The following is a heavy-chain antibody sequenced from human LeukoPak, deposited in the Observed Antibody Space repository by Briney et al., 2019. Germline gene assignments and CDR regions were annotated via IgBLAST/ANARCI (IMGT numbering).Heavy chain of an antibody. J-gene: IGHJ4*02. CDR2: IYYSGST. CDR1: GYSISSGYY. Sequence: SETLSLTCTVSGYSISSGYYWGWIRQPPGKGLEWIGYIYYSGSTNYNPSLKSRVTISVDTSKNQFSLRLSSVTAADTAVYYCARGGDIVVVPAAMNYDYWGQGTLVTVSS. V-gene: IGHV4-61*01. D-gene: IGHD2-2*01. CDR3: ARGGDIVVVPAAMNYDY.